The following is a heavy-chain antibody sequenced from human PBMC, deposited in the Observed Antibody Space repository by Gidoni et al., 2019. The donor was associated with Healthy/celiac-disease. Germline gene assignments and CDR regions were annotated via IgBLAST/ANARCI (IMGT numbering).Heavy chain of an antibody. Sequence: VQLVQSGAEVKKPGESRRLSGKGYGHSCTRYWISWVRQMPGKGLEGMGRIDPSDSYTNYSPSFQGHVTISADKSISTAYLQWSSLKASDTAMYYCARQTREMATQRYYYMDVWGKGTTVTVSS. CDR3: ARQTREMATQRYYYMDV. CDR1: GHSCTRYW. J-gene: IGHJ6*03. V-gene: IGHV5-10-1*03. CDR2: IDPSDSYT. D-gene: IGHD5-12*01.